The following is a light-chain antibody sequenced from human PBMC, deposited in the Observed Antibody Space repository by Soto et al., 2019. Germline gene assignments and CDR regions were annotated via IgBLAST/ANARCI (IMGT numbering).Light chain of an antibody. Sequence: QAVVTQPPSASGTPGQRVTISCSGSSSNIGSNYVFWYQHLPGTAPKLLIYRNNQRPSGVPDRFSGSKSGTSASLAISGLRSEDETDYYCAALDDSLSGVVFGGGTKLTVL. CDR3: AALDDSLSGVV. J-gene: IGLJ2*01. CDR1: SSNIGSNY. V-gene: IGLV1-47*01. CDR2: RNN.